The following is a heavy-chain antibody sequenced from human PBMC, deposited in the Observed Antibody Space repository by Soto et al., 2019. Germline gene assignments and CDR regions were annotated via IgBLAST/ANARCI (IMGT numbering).Heavy chain of an antibody. J-gene: IGHJ6*02. V-gene: IGHV3-7*05. Sequence: GRPLRLSCAASGFTCSDNGMSCVLQAQGKGLEGVANIKQDGSEKYYVDSVKGRFTISRDNAKNSLYLQMNSLRAEDTAVYYCARGPLTTVNGFAYYYYGMDVWGQGTTVTVSS. CDR1: GFTCSDNG. D-gene: IGHD1-1*01. CDR3: ARGPLTTVNGFAYYYYGMDV. CDR2: IKQDGSEK.